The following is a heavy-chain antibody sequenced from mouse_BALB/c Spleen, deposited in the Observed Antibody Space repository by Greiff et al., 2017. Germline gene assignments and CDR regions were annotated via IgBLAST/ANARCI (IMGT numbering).Heavy chain of an antibody. CDR1: GFTFSDYY. Sequence: EVKLVESGGGLVKPGGSLKLSCAASGFTFSDYYMYWVRQTPEKRLEWVATISDGGSYTYYPDSVKGRFTISRDNAKNNLYLQMSSLKSEDTAMYYCARGLRQGFAYWGQGTLVTVSA. J-gene: IGHJ3*01. V-gene: IGHV5-4*02. D-gene: IGHD2-2*01. CDR2: ISDGGSYT. CDR3: ARGLRQGFAY.